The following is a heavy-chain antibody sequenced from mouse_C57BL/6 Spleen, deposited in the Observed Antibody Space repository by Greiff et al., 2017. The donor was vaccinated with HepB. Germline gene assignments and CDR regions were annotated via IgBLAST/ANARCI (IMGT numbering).Heavy chain of an antibody. CDR1: GYAFTNYL. Sequence: QVQLQQSGAELVRPGTSVKVSCKASGYAFTNYLIEWVKQRPGQGLEWIGVINPGSGGTNYNEKFKGKATLTADKSSSTAYMQLSSLTSEDSAVYFCARGYDYDKNYWGQGTTLTVSS. CDR2: INPGSGGT. D-gene: IGHD2-4*01. CDR3: ARGYDYDKNY. J-gene: IGHJ2*01. V-gene: IGHV1-54*01.